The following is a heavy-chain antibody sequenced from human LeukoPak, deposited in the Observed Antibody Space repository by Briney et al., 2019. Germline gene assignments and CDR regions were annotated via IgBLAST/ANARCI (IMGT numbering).Heavy chain of an antibody. Sequence: GGSLRLSCTASGVTLSNYAMHWVRRPPGRGLEWVAGISFDGTNNYYGDSVEGRFSVSRDNSKNTLYLQMDSLRPDDTAIYYCATDYGDYEPIDYWGQGTLVTVSS. CDR3: ATDYGDYEPIDY. CDR2: ISFDGTNN. J-gene: IGHJ4*02. D-gene: IGHD4-17*01. V-gene: IGHV3-30*04. CDR1: GVTLSNYA.